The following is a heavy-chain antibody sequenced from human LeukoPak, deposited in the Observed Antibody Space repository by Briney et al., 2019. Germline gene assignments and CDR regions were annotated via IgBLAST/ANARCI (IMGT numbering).Heavy chain of an antibody. CDR3: ARGIIAARFRWFDP. CDR2: INPYTGGT. J-gene: IGHJ5*02. V-gene: IGHV1-2*02. CDR1: GYTFTGYF. D-gene: IGHD6-6*01. Sequence: ASVKVSCKASGYTFTGYFIHWVRQAPGQGLEWMGWINPYTGGTMYAQNFQGRVSMTRDTSISTAYMELSRLRSDDTAVYYCARGIIAARFRWFDPWGQGTLVTVSS.